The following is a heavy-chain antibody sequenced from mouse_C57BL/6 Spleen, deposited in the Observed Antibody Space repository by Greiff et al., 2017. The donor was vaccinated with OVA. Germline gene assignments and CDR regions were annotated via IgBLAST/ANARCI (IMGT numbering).Heavy chain of an antibody. D-gene: IGHD2-2*01. Sequence: VQLQQSGPELVKPGASVKISCKASGYTFTDYYMNWVKQSHGKSLEWIGDINPNNGGTSYNQKFKGKATLTVDKSSSTAYMELRSLTSEDSAVYYCARSYGYDVDAMDYWGQGTSVTVSS. V-gene: IGHV1-26*01. CDR2: INPNNGGT. CDR3: ARSYGYDVDAMDY. CDR1: GYTFTDYY. J-gene: IGHJ4*01.